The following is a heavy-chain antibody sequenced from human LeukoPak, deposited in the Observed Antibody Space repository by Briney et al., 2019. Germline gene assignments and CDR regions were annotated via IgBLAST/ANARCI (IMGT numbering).Heavy chain of an antibody. CDR3: ARGTRYWSSTSCYSYYGMDV. D-gene: IGHD2-2*02. J-gene: IGHJ6*02. CDR1: GGTFSSYA. Sequence: GASVKVSCKASGGTFSSYAISWVRQATGQGLEWMGWMNPNSGNTGYAQKFQGRVTMTRNTSISTAYMELSSLRSEDTAVYYCARGTRYWSSTSCYSYYGMDVWGQGTTVTVSS. CDR2: MNPNSGNT. V-gene: IGHV1-8*02.